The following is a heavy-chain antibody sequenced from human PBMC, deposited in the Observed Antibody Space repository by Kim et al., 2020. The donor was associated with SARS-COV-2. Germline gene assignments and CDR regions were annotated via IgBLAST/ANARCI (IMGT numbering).Heavy chain of an antibody. V-gene: IGHV1-46*01. D-gene: IGHD3-9*01. CDR2: INPSGGST. CDR3: ARVQSGVLRYFDWLLSH. J-gene: IGHJ4*02. CDR1: GYTFTSYY. Sequence: ASVKVSCKASGYTFTSYYMHWVRQAPGQGLEWMGIINPSGGSTSYAQKFQGRVTMTRDTSTSTVYMELSSLRSEDTAVYYCARVQSGVLRYFDWLLSHWGQGTLVTVSS.